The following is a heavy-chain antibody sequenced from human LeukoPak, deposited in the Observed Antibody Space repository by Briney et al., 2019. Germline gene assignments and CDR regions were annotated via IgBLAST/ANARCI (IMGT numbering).Heavy chain of an antibody. J-gene: IGHJ5*02. CDR1: GYTFTNYG. D-gene: IGHD2/OR15-2a*01. CDR3: AKDPSNSVGRMTWFDP. V-gene: IGHV1-18*01. Sequence: GASVKVSCKASGYTFTNYGISWVRQAPGQGLEWVGWITSYNGNRNYAPKLQDRITMTTDTSTTTAYMELRSLRSDDTAIYCCAKDPSNSVGRMTWFDPWGQGTLVTVSS. CDR2: ITSYNGNR.